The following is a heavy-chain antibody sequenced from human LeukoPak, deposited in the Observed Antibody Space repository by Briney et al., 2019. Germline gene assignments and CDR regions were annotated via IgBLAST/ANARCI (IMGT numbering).Heavy chain of an antibody. CDR3: ARGLSTVLRYFDWLPYYFDY. V-gene: IGHV4-34*01. D-gene: IGHD3-9*01. CDR1: GGSFSGYY. J-gene: IGHJ4*02. Sequence: SETLSLTCAVYGGSFSGYYWSWIRLPPGKGLEWIGEINHSGSTNYNPSLKSRVTISVDTSKNQFSLKLSSVTAADTAVYYCARGLSTVLRYFDWLPYYFDYWGQGTLVTVSS. CDR2: INHSGST.